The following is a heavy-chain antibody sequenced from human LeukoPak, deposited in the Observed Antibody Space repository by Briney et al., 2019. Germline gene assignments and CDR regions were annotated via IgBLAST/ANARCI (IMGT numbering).Heavy chain of an antibody. D-gene: IGHD3-3*01. Sequence: GGSLRLSCVVSGFTFNSYAMNWVRRAPGKGLEWVSAISDSGGSTYYADSVKGRFTISRDNSKNTLYLQMNSLRAEDTAVYYCAKDPTIFGVVIISGRVYWGQGTLVTVSS. V-gene: IGHV3-23*01. CDR1: GFTFNSYA. J-gene: IGHJ4*02. CDR2: ISDSGGST. CDR3: AKDPTIFGVVIISGRVY.